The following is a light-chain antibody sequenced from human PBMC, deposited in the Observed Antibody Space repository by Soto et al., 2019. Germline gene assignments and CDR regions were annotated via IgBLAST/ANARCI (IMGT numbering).Light chain of an antibody. V-gene: IGKV3-15*01. Sequence: ETVMTQSQATLSVSPGERATLSCRASQSVFSSLAWYQHKPGQAPRLLIYGAATRATGIPARFSGSGSGTEFTLTISSLQSDDIAVYYCQQYHNWPAFGQGTKVDIK. CDR2: GAA. CDR3: QQYHNWPA. J-gene: IGKJ1*01. CDR1: QSVFSS.